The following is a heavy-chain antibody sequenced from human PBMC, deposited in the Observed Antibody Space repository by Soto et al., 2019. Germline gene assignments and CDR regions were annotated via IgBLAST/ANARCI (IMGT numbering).Heavy chain of an antibody. D-gene: IGHD2-15*01. CDR1: GGSISSGDYY. J-gene: IGHJ5*02. CDR2: VYHSGST. Sequence: SETLSLTCTVPGGSISSGDYYWSWIRQPPGKGLEWIGEVYHSGSTRYNPSLKSRVTISVDKPNNQFSLKLSSMTGADTAVYYCATRPPQIVVTLLPFPSWGQGTPVTVSS. V-gene: IGHV4-39*07. CDR3: ATRPPQIVVTLLPFPS.